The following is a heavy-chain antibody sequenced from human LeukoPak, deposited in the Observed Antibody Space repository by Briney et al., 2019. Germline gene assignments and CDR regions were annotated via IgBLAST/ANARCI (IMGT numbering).Heavy chain of an antibody. CDR3: ARGYGDYLDY. Sequence: SETLSLTCTVSGGSISSYYWSRIRQPPGEGLEWIGYIYYSGSTNYNPSLKSRVTISVDTSKNQFSLKLSSVTAADTAVYYCARGYGDYLDYWGQGTLVTVSS. D-gene: IGHD4-17*01. J-gene: IGHJ4*02. V-gene: IGHV4-59*01. CDR1: GGSISSYY. CDR2: IYYSGST.